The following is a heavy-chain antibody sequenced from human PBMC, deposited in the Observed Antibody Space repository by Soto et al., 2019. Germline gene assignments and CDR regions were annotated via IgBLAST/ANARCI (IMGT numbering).Heavy chain of an antibody. V-gene: IGHV1-69*12. CDR2: IIPIFDTA. CDR1: GGTFSSYA. Sequence: QVQLVQAGAEVKKPGSSVKVSCKASGGTFSSYAISWVRQAPGQGLEWMGGIIPIFDTANYAQKFQGRVTITAEESTSSAYMELRSLRSEDTAVYYCARHDCISSSCYYYYYNGMDVWGQGTTVTVSS. J-gene: IGHJ6*02. D-gene: IGHD2-15*01. CDR3: ARHDCISSSCYYYYYNGMDV.